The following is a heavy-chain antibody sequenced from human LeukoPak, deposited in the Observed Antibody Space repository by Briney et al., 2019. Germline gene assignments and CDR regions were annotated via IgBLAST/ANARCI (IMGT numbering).Heavy chain of an antibody. Sequence: GGSLRLSCTASGLTFSTSGSNWVRQAPGKGLEWFASIGPTGSDRYHADSIKGRSTISRNNANNFLYLQMNSLRAEDTAVYYCATETNGRHYDYWGQGTLLTVSS. D-gene: IGHD1-14*01. CDR3: ATETNGRHYDY. CDR1: GLTFSTSG. CDR2: IGPTGSDR. J-gene: IGHJ4*02. V-gene: IGHV3-21*06.